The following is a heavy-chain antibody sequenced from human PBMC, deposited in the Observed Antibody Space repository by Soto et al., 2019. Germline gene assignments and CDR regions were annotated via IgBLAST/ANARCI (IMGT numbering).Heavy chain of an antibody. J-gene: IGHJ6*02. CDR2: IDPSDSYT. D-gene: IGHD2-2*01. CDR1: GYSFTSYW. V-gene: IGHV5-10-1*01. Sequence: PGESLKISCKGSGYSFTSYWISWVRQMPGKGLEWMRRIDPSDSYTNYSPSFQGHVTISADKSISTAYLQWSSLKASDTAMYYCARLRDIVVVPAASYYYYGMDVWGQGTTVTVSS. CDR3: ARLRDIVVVPAASYYYYGMDV.